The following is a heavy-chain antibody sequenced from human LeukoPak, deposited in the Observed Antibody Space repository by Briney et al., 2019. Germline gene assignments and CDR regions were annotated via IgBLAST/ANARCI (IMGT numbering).Heavy chain of an antibody. CDR1: GFTFSSYV. J-gene: IGHJ3*02. V-gene: IGHV3-30*02. D-gene: IGHD2-2*02. CDR2: IRYDGSNK. CDR3: ATLCSSTSCYSNAFDI. Sequence: GGSLRLSCAASGFTFSSYVMHWVRQAPGKELEWVAFIRYDGSNKYYSDSVKGRFTISRDNAKNTLYLQMNSLRAEDTAVYYCATLCSSTSCYSNAFDIWGQGTMVTVSS.